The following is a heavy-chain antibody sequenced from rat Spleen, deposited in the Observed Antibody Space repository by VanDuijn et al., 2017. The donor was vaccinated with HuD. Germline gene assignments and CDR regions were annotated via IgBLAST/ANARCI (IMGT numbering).Heavy chain of an antibody. CDR1: GFTFSPFA. Sequence: EVQLVESGGGLVQPGRSLKLSCAASGFTFSPFAMAWVRQAPKKGLEWVATITSGGSNTYYPDSVKGRFTISRDNAENRVYLQMNSLKCEDTATYYCAVAGYGYWGQGVMVTVSS. CDR3: AVAGYGY. J-gene: IGHJ2*01. CDR2: ITSGGSNT. D-gene: IGHD1-7*01. V-gene: IGHV5S13*01.